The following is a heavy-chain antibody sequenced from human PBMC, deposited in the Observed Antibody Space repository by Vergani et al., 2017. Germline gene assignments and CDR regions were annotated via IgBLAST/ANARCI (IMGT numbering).Heavy chain of an antibody. CDR1: GFTFSSYE. CDR2: ISSSGRTI. J-gene: IGHJ6*02. Sequence: EVQLVESGGGLVQPGGSLRLSCAASGFTFSSYEMNWVRQAPGKGLEWVSYISSSGRTIYYADSVKGRFTISRDNAKNSLYLQMNSLRAEDTAVYYCARDSPRVVPAAILYYYYGMDVWGQGTTVTV. CDR3: ARDSPRVVPAAILYYYYGMDV. D-gene: IGHD2-2*01. V-gene: IGHV3-48*03.